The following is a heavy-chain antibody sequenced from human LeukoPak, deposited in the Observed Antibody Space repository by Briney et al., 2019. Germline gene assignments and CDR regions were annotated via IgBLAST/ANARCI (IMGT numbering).Heavy chain of an antibody. CDR3: ARVGTVTTLGYFDL. CDR1: GFTLSSYW. V-gene: IGHV3-74*01. D-gene: IGHD4-11*01. J-gene: IGHJ2*01. CDR2: INTDGSST. Sequence: PGGSLRLSCAASGFTLSSYWMHWVRQAPGKGLVWVSCINTDGSSTSYADSVKGRFTISRDNAKSTLYLQMNSLRAEDTAAYYCARVGTVTTLGYFDLWGRGTLVTVSS.